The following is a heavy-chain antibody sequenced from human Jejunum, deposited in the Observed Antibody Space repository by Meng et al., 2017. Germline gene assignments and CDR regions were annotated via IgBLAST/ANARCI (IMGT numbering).Heavy chain of an antibody. CDR2: IYHSGRT. J-gene: IGHJ4*02. V-gene: IGHV4-4*02. Sequence: QVPLQESGPGLVKPSGTLSLPCEVSGDSISSTNWWDWLRQPPGKGLEWIGEIYHSGRTNFNPSLESRVTISVDESKNQFSLTLNSVTAADTAVYYCARGVGDIRVGFDYWGQGILVTVSS. D-gene: IGHD5-12*01. CDR3: ARGVGDIRVGFDY. CDR1: GDSISSTNW.